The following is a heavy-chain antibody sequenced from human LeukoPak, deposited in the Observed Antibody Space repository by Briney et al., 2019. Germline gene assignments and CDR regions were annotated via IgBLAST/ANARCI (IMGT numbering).Heavy chain of an antibody. J-gene: IGHJ4*02. CDR3: AKTIVVDTQAGYFDY. D-gene: IGHD3-22*01. CDR2: ISGSGGST. V-gene: IGHV3-23*01. CDR1: GFTFISYG. Sequence: GGSLRLSCAASGFTFISYGMHWVRQAQGKGLEWVSAISGSGGSTYYADSVKGRFTISRDNSKYTLYLQMNSLRAEDTAVYYCAKTIVVDTQAGYFDYWGQGTLVTVSS.